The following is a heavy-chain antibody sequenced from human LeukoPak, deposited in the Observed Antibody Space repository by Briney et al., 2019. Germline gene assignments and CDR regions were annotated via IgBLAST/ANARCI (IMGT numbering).Heavy chain of an antibody. CDR3: AREGITIFGARFDP. J-gene: IGHJ5*02. Sequence: AGGSLRLSCTASEFTFGDYTMSWVRQAPGKGLEWVSFIRSKAYGGTTEYAASVKGRFTISRDDSRSIAYLQMNSLKTEDTAVYYCAREGITIFGARFDPWGQGTLVTVSS. V-gene: IGHV3-49*04. CDR1: EFTFGDYT. D-gene: IGHD3-3*01. CDR2: IRSKAYGGTT.